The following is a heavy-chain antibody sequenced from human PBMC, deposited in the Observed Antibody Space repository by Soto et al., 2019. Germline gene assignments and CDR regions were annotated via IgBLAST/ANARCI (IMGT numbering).Heavy chain of an antibody. CDR1: GGSISSYY. CDR2: IYYSGST. V-gene: IGHV4-59*01. D-gene: IGHD3-10*01. J-gene: IGHJ4*02. Sequence: SETLSLTCTVSGGSISSYYWSWIRQPPGKGMEWIGYIYYSGSTNYNPSLKSRVTISVDTSKNQFSLKLSSVTAADTAVYYCARAAVHRVGWFGELYYFDYWGQGTLVTVSS. CDR3: ARAAVHRVGWFGELYYFDY.